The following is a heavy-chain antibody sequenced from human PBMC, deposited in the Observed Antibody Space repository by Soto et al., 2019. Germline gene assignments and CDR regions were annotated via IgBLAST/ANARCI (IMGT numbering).Heavy chain of an antibody. V-gene: IGHV4-34*01. Sequence: QVQLQQWGAGLLKPSETLSLTCAVYGGSFSGYYWSWIRQPPGKGLEWIGEINNSGSTNYNPSLKSRVTISVDTSKNQFSLKLSSLTAADTAVYYCARERVQYYDILIGYYYSFDYWGQGTLVTVSS. CDR1: GGSFSGYY. CDR3: ARERVQYYDILIGYYYSFDY. J-gene: IGHJ4*02. CDR2: INNSGST. D-gene: IGHD3-9*01.